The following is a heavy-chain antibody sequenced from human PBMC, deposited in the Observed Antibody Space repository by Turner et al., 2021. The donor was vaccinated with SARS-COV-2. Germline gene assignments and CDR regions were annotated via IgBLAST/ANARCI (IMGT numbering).Heavy chain of an antibody. CDR2: ISSNSSYI. CDR1: GFTFSSYS. CDR3: ARDPGYSGYDYWQNTEFFDY. Sequence: EVQEVESGGGMVKPGGSLRLACAATGFTFSSYSMNWVRQAPGKVLELVSSISSNSSYIYYADSVKGRFTISRDNAKNSLYLQMNSLRAEDTAVYYCARDPGYSGYDYWQNTEFFDYWGQGTLVTVSS. J-gene: IGHJ4*02. V-gene: IGHV3-21*01. D-gene: IGHD5-12*01.